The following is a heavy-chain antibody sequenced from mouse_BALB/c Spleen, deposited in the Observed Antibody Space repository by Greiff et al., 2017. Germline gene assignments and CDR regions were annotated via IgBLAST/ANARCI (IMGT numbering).Heavy chain of an antibody. D-gene: IGHD1-1*01. V-gene: IGHV1-54*01. CDR1: GYAFTNYL. CDR3: ARDYGSRPAMDY. Sequence: QVQLKESGAELVRPGTSVKVSCKASGYAFTNYLIEWVKQRPGQGLEWIGVINPGSGGTNYNEKFKGKATLTADKSSSTAYMQLSSLTSDDSAVYFCARDYGSRPAMDYWGQGTSVTVSS. CDR2: INPGSGGT. J-gene: IGHJ4*01.